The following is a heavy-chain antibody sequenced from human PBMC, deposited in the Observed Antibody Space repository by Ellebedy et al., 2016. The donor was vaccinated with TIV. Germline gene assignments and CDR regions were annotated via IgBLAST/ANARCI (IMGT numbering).Heavy chain of an antibody. V-gene: IGHV4-34*01. CDR3: ARPPYSSSWYGQRGYYYYMDV. D-gene: IGHD6-13*01. CDR1: GGSFSGYY. Sequence: SETLSLXXAVYGGSFSGYYWSWIRQPPGKGLEWIGEINHSGSTNYNPSLKSRVTISVDTSKNQFSLKLSSVTAADTAVYFCARPPYSSSWYGQRGYYYYMDVWGKGTTVTVSS. J-gene: IGHJ6*03. CDR2: INHSGST.